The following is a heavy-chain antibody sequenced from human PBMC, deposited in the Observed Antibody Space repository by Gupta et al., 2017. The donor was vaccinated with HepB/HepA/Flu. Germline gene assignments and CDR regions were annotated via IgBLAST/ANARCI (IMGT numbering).Heavy chain of an antibody. V-gene: IGHV3-30*18. D-gene: IGHD1-14*01. J-gene: IGHJ4*02. CDR1: GFPFSSCS. Sequence: VQVVESGGGVVQPGRSLRLSCAGSGFPFSSCSMHGVRQAPGKGLEWVADISYDGSKEHYADSVKGRFAISRDKSKSTLSLQMNSLRPEDTAIYYCANSLSGEYDNWGQGTLVTVSS. CDR3: ANSLSGEYDN. CDR2: ISYDGSKE.